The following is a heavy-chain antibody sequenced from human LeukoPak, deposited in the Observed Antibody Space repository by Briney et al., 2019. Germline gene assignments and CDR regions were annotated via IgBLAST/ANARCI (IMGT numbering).Heavy chain of an antibody. CDR3: AGGSGWVTDS. J-gene: IGHJ4*02. V-gene: IGHV3-48*01. Sequence: GGSLRLSCAASGFTFSSYSMNWVRQAPGKGLEWVSYISSSSTIYYADSVKGRFTISRDNAKNSLYLQMNSLRAEDTAVYFCAGGSGWVTDSWGQGTLVTVSA. D-gene: IGHD6-19*01. CDR2: ISSSSTI. CDR1: GFTFSSYS.